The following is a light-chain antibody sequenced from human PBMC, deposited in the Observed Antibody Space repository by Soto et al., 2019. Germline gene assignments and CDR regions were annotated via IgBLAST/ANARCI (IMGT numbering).Light chain of an antibody. CDR2: DVN. CDR3: TSWTTSTTMV. Sequence: QSALTQPASVSGSPGQSITISCTGTSSDIGAYNFVSWYQQHPGKAPKLMLYDVNIRPSGVSNRFSGSKSGTTASLTTSGLQAEDEADYYCTSWTTSTTMVFGGGTKLTVL. J-gene: IGLJ2*01. CDR1: SSDIGAYNF. V-gene: IGLV2-14*03.